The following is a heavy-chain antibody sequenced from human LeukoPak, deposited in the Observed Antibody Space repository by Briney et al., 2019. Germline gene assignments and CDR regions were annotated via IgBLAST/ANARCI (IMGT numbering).Heavy chain of an antibody. Sequence: SSETLSLTCAVSGAFITNSHWRCWARQPPGKGLEWIGEIYHSGTTNYNPSLQSRVTMSVDKSKNQFSLKLSSVTAADTAVYYCATYFYGEYGSYYFDYWGQGTLVTVSS. J-gene: IGHJ4*02. CDR3: ATYFYGEYGSYYFDY. V-gene: IGHV4-4*02. CDR2: IYHSGTT. D-gene: IGHD4-17*01. CDR1: GAFITNSHW.